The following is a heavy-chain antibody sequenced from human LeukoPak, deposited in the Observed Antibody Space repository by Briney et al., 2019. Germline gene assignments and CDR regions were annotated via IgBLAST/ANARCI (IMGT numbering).Heavy chain of an antibody. D-gene: IGHD2-15*01. J-gene: IGHJ4*02. V-gene: IGHV1-18*01. Sequence: ASVKVSCKASGYTFTSYAMNWVRQAPGQGLEWMGWISAYNGNTNYAQKLQGRVTMTTDTSTSTAYMELRSLRSGDTAVYYCASHLGYCSGGSCPIDYWGQGTLVTVSS. CDR2: ISAYNGNT. CDR3: ASHLGYCSGGSCPIDY. CDR1: GYTFTSYA.